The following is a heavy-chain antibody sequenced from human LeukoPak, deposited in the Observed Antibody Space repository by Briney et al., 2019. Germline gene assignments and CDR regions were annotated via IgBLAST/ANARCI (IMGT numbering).Heavy chain of an antibody. V-gene: IGHV1-8*01. J-gene: IGHJ5*02. CDR2: MNPNSGNT. Sequence: ASVKVSCKASGYTFTSYDINWVRQATGQGLEWMGWMNPNSGNTGYAQKFQGRVTMTRNTSISTAYMELSSLRSEDTAVYYCARTGYDFWSRPGDLNWFDPWGQGTLVTVSS. CDR3: ARTGYDFWSRPGDLNWFDP. CDR1: GYTFTSYD. D-gene: IGHD3-3*01.